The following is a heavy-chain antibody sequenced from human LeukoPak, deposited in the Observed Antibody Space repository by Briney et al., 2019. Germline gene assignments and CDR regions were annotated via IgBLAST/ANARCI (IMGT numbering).Heavy chain of an antibody. V-gene: IGHV3-74*01. CDR2: IHSDEITT. CDR3: TRQSENFSLDS. D-gene: IGHD3-3*01. Sequence: GGSLRLSCAASGFSFSSYWMHWVRQAPGKGLVWVAHIHSDEITTAYADSVKGRFTISRDNTRNMLYLQMNSLRAEDTAVYFCTRQSENFSLDSWGQGTLVTVSS. CDR1: GFSFSSYW. J-gene: IGHJ4*02.